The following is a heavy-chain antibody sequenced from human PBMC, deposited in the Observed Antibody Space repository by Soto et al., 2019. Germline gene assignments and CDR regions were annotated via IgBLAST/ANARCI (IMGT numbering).Heavy chain of an antibody. J-gene: IGHJ6*02. CDR3: ARRRGYSYGYGSYYYYGMDV. CDR1: GYSFTSYW. D-gene: IGHD5-18*01. Sequence: PGESLKISCKGSGYSFTSYWIGWVRQMPGKGLEWMGIIYPGDSDTRYSPSFQGQVTISADKSISTAYLQWSSLKASDTAMYYCARRRGYSYGYGSYYYYGMDVWGQGTTVTVS. CDR2: IYPGDSDT. V-gene: IGHV5-51*01.